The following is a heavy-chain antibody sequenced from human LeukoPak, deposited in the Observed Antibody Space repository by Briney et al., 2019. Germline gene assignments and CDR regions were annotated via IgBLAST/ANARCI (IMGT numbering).Heavy chain of an antibody. Sequence: SETLSLTCAVYGGSFSGYYWSWIRQPPGKGLEWIGEINHSGSTNYNPSLKSRVTISVDTSKNQSSLKLSSVTAADTAVYYCARGQLYGDYYYGMDVWGQGTTVTVSS. CDR1: GGSFSGYY. J-gene: IGHJ6*02. CDR3: ARGQLYGDYYYGMDV. V-gene: IGHV4-34*01. CDR2: INHSGST. D-gene: IGHD4-17*01.